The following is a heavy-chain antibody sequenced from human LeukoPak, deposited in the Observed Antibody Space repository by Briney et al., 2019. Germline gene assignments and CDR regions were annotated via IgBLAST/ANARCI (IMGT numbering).Heavy chain of an antibody. CDR1: GYTFTDYY. Sequence: ASVKVSCKASGYTFTDYYMHWVRQARGQGFEWVGWINPNDGDTNYAQKFQGRVTMTRDTSISTAHMEVSRLRSDDTAVYYCARANFLYCSSSTCLFDYWGQGTLVTVSS. D-gene: IGHD2-2*01. CDR2: INPNDGDT. CDR3: ARANFLYCSSSTCLFDY. J-gene: IGHJ4*02. V-gene: IGHV1-2*02.